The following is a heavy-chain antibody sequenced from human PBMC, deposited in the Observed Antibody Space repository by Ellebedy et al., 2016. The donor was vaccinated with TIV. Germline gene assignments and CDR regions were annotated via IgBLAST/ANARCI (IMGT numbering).Heavy chain of an antibody. D-gene: IGHD2-21*01. CDR1: GFTFSSYW. CDR3: AREVGGGGAY. Sequence: GGSLRLXXAASGFTFSSYWMSWVRQAPGKGLEWVANIKQDASEKYYVDSVKGRFTISRDNAKNSLYLQMNTLRPEDTAVYYCAREVGGGGAYWGQGTLVTVSS. V-gene: IGHV3-7*01. CDR2: IKQDASEK. J-gene: IGHJ4*02.